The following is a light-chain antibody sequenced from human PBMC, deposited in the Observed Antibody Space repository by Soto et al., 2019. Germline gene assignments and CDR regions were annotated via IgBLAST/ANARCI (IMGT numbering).Light chain of an antibody. V-gene: IGKV1-5*03. CDR2: KAS. CDR3: QHYNSYSEA. Sequence: DIQMTQSPSTLSGSVGDRVTITCRASQTISSWLAWYQQKPGKAPKLLIYKASTLKSGVPSRFSGNGSATEFTLTISSLQPGDFATYYCQHYNSYSEAFGQGTKVDIK. CDR1: QTISSW. J-gene: IGKJ1*01.